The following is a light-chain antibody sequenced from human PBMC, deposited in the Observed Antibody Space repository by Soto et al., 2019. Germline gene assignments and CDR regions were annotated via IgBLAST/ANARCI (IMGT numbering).Light chain of an antibody. Sequence: SFLTHPASWCESPSHSCSISCSGSSSNIGNNAVNWYQQLPGKAPKLLIYYDDLMPSGVSDRFSGSKSGTSAYLAISGLQSQDEAAYSRAAWDDSLNGRVLGGG. V-gene: IGLV1-36*01. CDR1: SSNIGNNA. CDR3: AAWDDSLNGRV. J-gene: IGLJ3*02. CDR2: YDD.